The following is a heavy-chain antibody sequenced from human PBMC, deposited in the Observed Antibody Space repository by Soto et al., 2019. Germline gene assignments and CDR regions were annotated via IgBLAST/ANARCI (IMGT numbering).Heavy chain of an antibody. Sequence: QVQLVQSGAEVKKPGASVKVSCKASGYTFTTWDINWVRQATGQGLEWMGWMNPNSGYTDYAQKFQGRVTMTRNTSIITAYMELSSLRSEDTAVYYCANFGCSGGNCYSGYSFAMDIWGQGTTVTVSS. CDR1: GYTFTTWD. D-gene: IGHD2-15*01. V-gene: IGHV1-8*01. J-gene: IGHJ6*02. CDR2: MNPNSGYT. CDR3: ANFGCSGGNCYSGYSFAMDI.